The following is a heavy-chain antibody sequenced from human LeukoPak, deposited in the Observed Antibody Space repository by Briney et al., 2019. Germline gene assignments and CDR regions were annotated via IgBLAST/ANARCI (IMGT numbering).Heavy chain of an antibody. D-gene: IGHD1/OR15-1a*01. J-gene: IGHJ4*02. Sequence: SETLSLTCTVSGVSINTYFWSWFRQPPGKGLEWIGYVYYNGITNYNPSLKSRVSISLDTSKNQFSLRLNSVTAAETAVYYCVSQLGGTTFHWGQGTLVTVSS. CDR2: VYYNGIT. V-gene: IGHV4-59*01. CDR1: GVSINTYF. CDR3: VSQLGGTTFH.